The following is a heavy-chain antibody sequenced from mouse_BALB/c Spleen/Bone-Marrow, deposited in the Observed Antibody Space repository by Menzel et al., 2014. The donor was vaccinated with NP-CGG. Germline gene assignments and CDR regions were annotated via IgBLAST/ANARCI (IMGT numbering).Heavy chain of an antibody. V-gene: IGHV14-1*02. CDR2: IDPEYGKT. D-gene: IGHD2-4*01. CDR1: GFYIKDYY. J-gene: IGHJ2*01. CDR3: AMITTY. Sequence: VQLQQSGAELVRPGALVKLSCKASGFYIKDYYMHWVKQRPEQGLEWIGWIDPEYGKTIYYPKFQGKASITADTSSNTAYLQLSSLTSEDPAVYYCAMITTYWGQGTTLTVSS.